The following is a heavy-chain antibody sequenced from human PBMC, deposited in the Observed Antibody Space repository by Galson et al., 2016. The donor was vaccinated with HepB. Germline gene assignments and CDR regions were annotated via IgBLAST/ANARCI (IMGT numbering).Heavy chain of an antibody. CDR2: ITSKTEGGTT. D-gene: IGHD5-18*01. V-gene: IGHV3-15*01. CDR1: GFTFTNAW. J-gene: IGHJ5*02. Sequence: SLRLSCAASGFTFTNAWMSWVRQAPGKGLEWVGRITSKTEGGTTDYAAPVKGRFTISREGSKNTMYLQMNSLNTEDTAVYYCTTDRRSRFIQILFNWIDPWGQGTLVTVSS. CDR3: TTDRRSRFIQILFNWIDP.